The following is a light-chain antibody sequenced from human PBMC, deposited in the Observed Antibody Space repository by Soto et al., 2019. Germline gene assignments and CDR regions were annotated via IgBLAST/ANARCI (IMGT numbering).Light chain of an antibody. CDR3: QQYNNWPT. J-gene: IGKJ1*01. CDR1: QSVGSK. CDR2: DAS. Sequence: EIVMTQSPPTPSVSPGERATLSCRASQSVGSKLAWYQQRPGQAPRLLIYDASNRATGIPARFSGSGSGTEFSLTISSLQSEDFAVHYCQQYNNWPTFGQGTKVDIK. V-gene: IGKV3D-15*01.